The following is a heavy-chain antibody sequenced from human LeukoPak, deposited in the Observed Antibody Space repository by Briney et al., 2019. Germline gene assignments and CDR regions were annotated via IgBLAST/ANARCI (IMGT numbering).Heavy chain of an antibody. Sequence: SQTLSLTCTVSGGSISSGGYYWRWIRQHPGKGLEWIGYICYSGSTYYNPSLKSRVTISVDTSKNQFSLKLSSVTAADTAVYYCARDLGPPYWYFDLWGRGTLVTVSS. D-gene: IGHD3-16*01. V-gene: IGHV4-31*03. CDR3: ARDLGPPYWYFDL. J-gene: IGHJ2*01. CDR2: ICYSGST. CDR1: GGSISSGGYY.